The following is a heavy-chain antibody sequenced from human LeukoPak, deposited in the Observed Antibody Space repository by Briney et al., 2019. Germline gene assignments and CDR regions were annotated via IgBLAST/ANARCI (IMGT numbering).Heavy chain of an antibody. Sequence: PGGSLRLSCAASGFTFSSSEMNWMRQAPGKGLEWLSSISGSSTSIYYADSVKGRFTISRDNVKNLLYLQMNSLRVEDTAVYYCARGIAVAGTFDYWGQGTLITVSS. V-gene: IGHV3-48*03. CDR3: ARGIAVAGTFDY. CDR1: GFTFSSSE. D-gene: IGHD6-19*01. J-gene: IGHJ4*02. CDR2: ISGSSTSI.